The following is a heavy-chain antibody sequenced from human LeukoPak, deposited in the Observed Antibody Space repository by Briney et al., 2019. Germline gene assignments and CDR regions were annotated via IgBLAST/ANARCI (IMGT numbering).Heavy chain of an antibody. CDR2: LSARGET. D-gene: IGHD3-10*01. Sequence: GGSLRLSCAASGFTLSSYDMHWVRQAPGKGLKWVSGLSARGETFYQGSVKGRFTISRENARNSLYLQMNSLRAGDTAVYYCAREMTPGDTFDVWGQGTMVAVSS. CDR1: GFTLSSYD. V-gene: IGHV3-13*01. CDR3: AREMTPGDTFDV. J-gene: IGHJ3*01.